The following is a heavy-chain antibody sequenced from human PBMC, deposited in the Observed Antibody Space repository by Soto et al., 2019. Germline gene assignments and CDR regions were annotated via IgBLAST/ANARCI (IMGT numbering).Heavy chain of an antibody. Sequence: GESLKISCKGSGYSFTSYWIGWVRQMPGKGLEWMEIIYPGDSDTRYSPSFQGQVTISADKSISTAYLQWSSLKASDTAMYYCASSIMDSSVGENYYYYGMDVWGQGTTVTVSS. V-gene: IGHV5-51*01. CDR2: IYPGDSDT. CDR1: GYSFTSYW. CDR3: ASSIMDSSVGENYYYYGMDV. J-gene: IGHJ6*02. D-gene: IGHD6-19*01.